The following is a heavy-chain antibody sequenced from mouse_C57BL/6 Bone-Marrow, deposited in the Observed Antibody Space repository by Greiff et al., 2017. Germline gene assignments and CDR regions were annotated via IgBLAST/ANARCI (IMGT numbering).Heavy chain of an antibody. CDR1: GFSFSSSA. CDR3: ARGVLLRDAMDY. J-gene: IGHJ4*01. CDR2: IRDGGSYP. D-gene: IGHD2-12*01. Sequence: DVMLVESGGGLVKPGVSLKLSCAASGFSFSSSAMSWVPQTPGTRLEWVATIRDGGSYPYYPYHLQGRFTLSRDNATTNLYLQMSNLKYEDTALYYCARGVLLRDAMDYWGQRTSVTGAS. V-gene: IGHV5-4*03.